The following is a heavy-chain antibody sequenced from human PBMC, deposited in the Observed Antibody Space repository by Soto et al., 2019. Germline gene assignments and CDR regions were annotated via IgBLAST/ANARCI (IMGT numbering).Heavy chain of an antibody. V-gene: IGHV1-69*13. D-gene: IGHD2-15*01. Sequence: SVKVSCKASGGTFSSYAISWVRQAPGQGLEWMGGIIPIFGTANYAQKFQGRVTITADESTSTAYMELSSLRPEDTAVYYCARAGTGYCSGGSCYWYYGMDVWGQGTTVIVSS. CDR1: GGTFSSYA. CDR2: IIPIFGTA. J-gene: IGHJ6*02. CDR3: ARAGTGYCSGGSCYWYYGMDV.